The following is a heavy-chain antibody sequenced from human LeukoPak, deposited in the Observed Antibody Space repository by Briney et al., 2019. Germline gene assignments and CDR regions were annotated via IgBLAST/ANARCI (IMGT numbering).Heavy chain of an antibody. CDR3: ARDPTLSSTVH. V-gene: IGHV3-30*03. CDR1: GFTFSSYG. J-gene: IGHJ4*02. Sequence: GGSLRLSCAASGFTFSSYGMHWVRQAPGKGLEWVAVISYDGSNKYYADSVKGRFTISRDNSKNTLYQQMNSLRAEDTAVYYCARDPTLSSTVHWGQGTLVTVSS. D-gene: IGHD2-2*01. CDR2: ISYDGSNK.